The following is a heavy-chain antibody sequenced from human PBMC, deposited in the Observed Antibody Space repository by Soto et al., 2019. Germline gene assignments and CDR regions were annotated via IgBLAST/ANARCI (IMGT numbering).Heavy chain of an antibody. V-gene: IGHV6-1*01. Sequence: SQTLSLTCAISGDSVSSNSAAWNWIRQSPSRGLEWLGRTYYRSKWYNDYAVSVKSRITINPDTSKNQFSLQLNSVTPEDTAVYYCARGLRWSYYYYYGMDVWGQGTTVTVSS. D-gene: IGHD4-17*01. CDR3: ARGLRWSYYYYYGMDV. CDR1: GDSVSSNSAA. J-gene: IGHJ6*02. CDR2: TYYRSKWYN.